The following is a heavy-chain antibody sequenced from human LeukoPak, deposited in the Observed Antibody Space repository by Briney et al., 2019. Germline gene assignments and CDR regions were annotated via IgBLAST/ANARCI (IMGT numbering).Heavy chain of an antibody. CDR1: GFRFSDYW. Sequence: SGGSLRLSCIASGFRFSDYWMSWVRQAPGKGPEWVANIRQDESEIYYVDSVKGRFTISRDSSKNSLYLQMNSLRVEDTAVYYCARDKISGPTSLDYWGQGTLVTVSS. D-gene: IGHD3-3*02. J-gene: IGHJ4*02. V-gene: IGHV3-7*01. CDR3: ARDKISGPTSLDY. CDR2: IRQDESEI.